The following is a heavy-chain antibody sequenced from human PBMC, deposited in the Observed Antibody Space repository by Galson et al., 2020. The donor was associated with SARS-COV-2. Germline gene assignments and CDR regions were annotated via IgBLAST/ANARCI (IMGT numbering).Heavy chain of an antibody. D-gene: IGHD3-10*01. J-gene: IGHJ6*04. CDR3: AKHGSLEVGTSGHYGGMDV. Sequence: GESLKISCSASGFTFSDHAMHWVRQAPGKGLEWVAVIWHDGSKKYYGDSAKGRFTISRDNSKDTLYLQMNSLRVEDTAVYYCAKHGSLEVGTSGHYGGMDVWGEGATVADSS. CDR2: IWHDGSKK. V-gene: IGHV3-33*06. CDR1: GFTFSDHA.